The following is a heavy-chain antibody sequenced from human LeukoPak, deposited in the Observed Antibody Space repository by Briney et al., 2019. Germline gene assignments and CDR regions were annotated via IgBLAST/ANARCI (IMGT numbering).Heavy chain of an antibody. V-gene: IGHV4-4*07. D-gene: IGHD4-17*01. CDR1: GGSISSYY. J-gene: IGHJ3*02. CDR2: IYTSGST. CDR3: ATQTTVTTRGAFDI. Sequence: SETLSLTCTVSGGSISSYYWSWIRQPAGKGLEWIGRIYTSGSTNYNPSLKSRVTMSVDTSKNQFSLKLSSVTAADTAVYYCATQTTVTTRGAFDIWGQGTMVTVSS.